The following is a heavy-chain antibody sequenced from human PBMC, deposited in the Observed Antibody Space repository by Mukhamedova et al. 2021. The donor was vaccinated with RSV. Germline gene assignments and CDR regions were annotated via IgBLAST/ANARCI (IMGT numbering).Heavy chain of an antibody. CDR2: ISYDGSNE. V-gene: IGHV3-30*04. CDR3: ARGLIWELHY. J-gene: IGHJ4*02. Sequence: SFDAMHWVRQAPGKGLEWATFISYDGSNEYYADSVKGRFTIFRDNSKNTLCLQMNSLRPEDTAVYYCARGLIWELHYWGQGTLVT. D-gene: IGHD3-10*01. CDR1: SFDA.